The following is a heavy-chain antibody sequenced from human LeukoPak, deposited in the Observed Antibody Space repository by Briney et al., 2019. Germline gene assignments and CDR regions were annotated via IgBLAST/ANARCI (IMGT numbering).Heavy chain of an antibody. Sequence: SQTPSLTCAISGDSVSSNSAAWNWIRQSPSRGLEWLGRTYYRSKWYNDYAVSVKSRITINPDTSKNQFSLQLNSVTPEDTAVYYCAREGPIAAAGGPLDPWGQGTLVTVSS. D-gene: IGHD6-13*01. V-gene: IGHV6-1*01. CDR1: GDSVSSNSAA. J-gene: IGHJ5*02. CDR2: TYYRSKWYN. CDR3: AREGPIAAAGGPLDP.